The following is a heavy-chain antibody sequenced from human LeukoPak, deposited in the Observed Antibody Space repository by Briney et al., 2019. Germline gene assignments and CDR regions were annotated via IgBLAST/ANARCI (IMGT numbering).Heavy chain of an antibody. CDR1: GYTFTSYD. CDR2: MNPNSGNT. V-gene: IGHV1-8*01. D-gene: IGHD2-2*01. Sequence: ASVKVSCKASGYTFTSYDINWVRQATGQGLEWMGWMNPNSGNTGYAQKFQGRVTMTRNTSISTAYMKLSSLRSEDTAVYYCARLGGDGYCSSTSCFGINWFDPWGQGTLVTVSS. CDR3: ARLGGDGYCSSTSCFGINWFDP. J-gene: IGHJ5*02.